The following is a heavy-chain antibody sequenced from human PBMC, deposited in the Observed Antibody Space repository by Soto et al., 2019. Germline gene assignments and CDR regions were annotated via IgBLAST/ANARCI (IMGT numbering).Heavy chain of an antibody. CDR3: GKGGDSTGYGKHYYYGMEV. D-gene: IGHD3-22*01. J-gene: IGHJ6*04. V-gene: IGHV3-66*01. CDR1: GFGVSNNY. CDR2: INSGGNT. Sequence: EVQLVESGGGLVQPGGSLRLSCAASGFGVSNNYMSWVRQAPGKGLEWVSAINSGGNTYYADSVKGRFTISRDNSTNTVYLEMNSVGAEDTAVYYCGKGGDSTGYGKHYYYGMEVWGKGTTVTVSS.